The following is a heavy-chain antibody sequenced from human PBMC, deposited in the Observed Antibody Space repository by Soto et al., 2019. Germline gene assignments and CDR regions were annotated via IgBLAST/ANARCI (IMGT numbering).Heavy chain of an antibody. J-gene: IGHJ4*02. CDR2: IYYSGST. V-gene: IGHV4-31*03. Sequence: TLSLTCTVSGGSISSGGYYWSWIRQHPGKGLEWIGYIYYSGSTYYNPSLKSRVTISVDTSKNQFSLKLSSVTAADTAVYYCARVLGIYYDSSGYYLDYWGQGTLVTVSS. CDR1: GGSISSGGYY. CDR3: ARVLGIYYDSSGYYLDY. D-gene: IGHD3-22*01.